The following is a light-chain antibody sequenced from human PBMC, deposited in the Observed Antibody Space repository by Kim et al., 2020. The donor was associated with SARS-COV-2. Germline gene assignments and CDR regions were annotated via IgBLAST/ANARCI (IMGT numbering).Light chain of an antibody. Sequence: ASVGDRVIITCRASQSLKKYLNWYQQKPGKAPKLLISAASTLQSGVPSRFSGSGSETDFNITISSLQPEDFATYYCQQSYTAEWTFGQGTKVDIK. V-gene: IGKV1-39*01. CDR3: QQSYTAEWT. CDR1: QSLKKY. J-gene: IGKJ1*01. CDR2: AAS.